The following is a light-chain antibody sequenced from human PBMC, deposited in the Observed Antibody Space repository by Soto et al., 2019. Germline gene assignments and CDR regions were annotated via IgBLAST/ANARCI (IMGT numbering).Light chain of an antibody. Sequence: QSVLTQPRSVSGSPGQSVTISCTGTSRDVGDYNYVSWYQQHPGKVPKLMLYDVSERPSGVPDRFSGSKSGNTASLTISGLQAEDEADYHCCSYAGSFVVFGGGTKLTVL. CDR3: CSYAGSFVV. V-gene: IGLV2-11*01. CDR1: SRDVGDYNY. J-gene: IGLJ2*01. CDR2: DVS.